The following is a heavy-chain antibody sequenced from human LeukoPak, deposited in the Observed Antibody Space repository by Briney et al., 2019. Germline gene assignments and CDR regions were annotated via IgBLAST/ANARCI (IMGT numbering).Heavy chain of an antibody. V-gene: IGHV3-21*04. Sequence: GGSLRLSCAASGFTFSTYSMNWVRQAPGKGLEWVSSISSSSSYIYYADSVKGRFTISRDNSKNTLYLQMNSLRAEDTAVYYCASTPPSLGGRYYYYYMDVWGKGTTVTVSS. CDR2: ISSSSSYI. CDR3: ASTPPSLGGRYYYYYMDV. D-gene: IGHD2-15*01. J-gene: IGHJ6*03. CDR1: GFTFSTYS.